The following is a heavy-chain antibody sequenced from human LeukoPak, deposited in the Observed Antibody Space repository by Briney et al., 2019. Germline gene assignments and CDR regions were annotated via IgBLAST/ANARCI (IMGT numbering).Heavy chain of an antibody. CDR1: GGTFSSYT. CDR2: IIPILGIA. V-gene: IGHV1-69*02. CDR3: ARGRVSGSYLRAFNY. J-gene: IGHJ4*02. D-gene: IGHD1-26*01. Sequence: ASVKVSCKASGGTFSSYTISWVRQAPGQGLEWMGRIIPILGIANYAQKFQGRVTITADKSTSTAYMELSSLRSEDTAVYYCARGRVSGSYLRAFNYWGQGTLVTVSS.